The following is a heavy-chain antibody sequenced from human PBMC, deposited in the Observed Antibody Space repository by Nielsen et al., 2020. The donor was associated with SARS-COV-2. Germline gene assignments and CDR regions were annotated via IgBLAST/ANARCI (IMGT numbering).Heavy chain of an antibody. CDR1: GGSFSGYY. CDR2: IYYSGST. Sequence: SETLSLTCAVYGGSFSGYYWSWIRQPPGKGLEWIGYIYYSGSTYYNPSLKSRVTISVDTSKNQFSLKLSSVTAADTAVYYCARAYDILTGYSLFDYWGQGTLVTVSS. D-gene: IGHD3-9*01. J-gene: IGHJ4*02. V-gene: IGHV4-34*09. CDR3: ARAYDILTGYSLFDY.